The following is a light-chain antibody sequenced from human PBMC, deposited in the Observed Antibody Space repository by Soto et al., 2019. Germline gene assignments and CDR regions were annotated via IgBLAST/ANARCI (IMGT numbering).Light chain of an antibody. CDR2: RNT. Sequence: QSVLTQPTSASGAPGQRVTISCSASNSNIGSNYVYWYQQLPGTAPRLLIFRNTQRPSGVPGRFSGSKSGTSASLAISGLRSEDVADYYCASRADSLSDVAFGGGTKVTVL. CDR1: NSNIGSNY. V-gene: IGLV1-47*01. CDR3: ASRADSLSDVA. J-gene: IGLJ2*01.